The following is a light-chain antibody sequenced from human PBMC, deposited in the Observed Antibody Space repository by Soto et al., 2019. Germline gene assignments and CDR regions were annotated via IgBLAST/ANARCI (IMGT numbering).Light chain of an antibody. CDR1: SSDVGGYDY. CDR3: CSYASSSTLV. Sequence: QSALTQPASVSGSPGQSITISCTGISSDVGGYDYVSWYQHHPGKAPKLLIYEVSSRPSGVSNRFSGSKSANTASLAISGLQAEDEADYYCCSYASSSTLVFGGGTQLPVL. CDR2: EVS. V-gene: IGLV2-14*01. J-gene: IGLJ7*01.